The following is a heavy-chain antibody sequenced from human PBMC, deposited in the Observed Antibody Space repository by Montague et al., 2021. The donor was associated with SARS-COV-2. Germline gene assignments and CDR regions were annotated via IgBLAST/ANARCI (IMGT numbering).Heavy chain of an antibody. Sequence: YAISGDSVSSRSATWNWVRQSPSRGLEWLGRTYYRSKWYNDYAVSVRGRVTINPDTSKNQFSLQLNSVTPEDTAIYYCTSGREGNYNVMDVWGQGTTVTVSS. CDR1: GDSVSSRSAT. CDR2: TYYRSKWYN. D-gene: IGHD1-1*01. V-gene: IGHV6-1*01. CDR3: TSGREGNYNVMDV. J-gene: IGHJ6*02.